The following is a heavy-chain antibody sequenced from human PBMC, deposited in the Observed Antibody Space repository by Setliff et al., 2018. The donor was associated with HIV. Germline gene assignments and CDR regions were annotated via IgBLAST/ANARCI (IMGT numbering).Heavy chain of an antibody. CDR1: EFRFSNYW. CDR3: ARGWFDS. V-gene: IGHV3-48*01. Sequence: PGGSLRLSCVASEFRFSNYWMAWVRQGPGRGLEWVSYISSSGSTIFYADSVKGRFTISRDNAKNSLYLQMNSLRAEDTAFYYCARGWFDSWGQGTLVTVSS. CDR2: ISSSGSTI. J-gene: IGHJ5*01.